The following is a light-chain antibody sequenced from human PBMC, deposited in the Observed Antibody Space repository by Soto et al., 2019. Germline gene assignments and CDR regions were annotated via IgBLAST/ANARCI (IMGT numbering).Light chain of an antibody. J-gene: IGKJ2*02. CDR1: QSVSSNY. CDR2: VAS. Sequence: EIVMTQSPGTLALSPGERVTLSCRASQSVSSNYLAWYQQKPGQAPRLLIYVASSRATGIPDRFSGSGSRTDFTLTISRLEPEDFAVYYCLQYGTSPRTFGQGTRLEIK. V-gene: IGKV3-20*01. CDR3: LQYGTSPRT.